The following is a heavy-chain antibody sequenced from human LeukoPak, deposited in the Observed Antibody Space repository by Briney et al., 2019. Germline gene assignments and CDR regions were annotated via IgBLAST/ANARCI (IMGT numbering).Heavy chain of an antibody. CDR2: TYNSGST. J-gene: IGHJ6*02. V-gene: IGHV4-59*01. D-gene: IGHD3-9*01. CDR3: ARASPGAIFYYGMDI. CDR1: GGSIRTSY. Sequence: SETLSLTCTVSGGSIRTSYWSWIRQPPGKGLEWIGCTYNSGSTRYNPSLESRVTISEDTSKNQFSLKMTSVTAADTAVYYCARASPGAIFYYGMDIWGQGTTVTVSS.